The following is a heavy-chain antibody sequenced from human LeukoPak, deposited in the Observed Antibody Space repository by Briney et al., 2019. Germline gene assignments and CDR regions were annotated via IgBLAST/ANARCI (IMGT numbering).Heavy chain of an antibody. Sequence: GGSLRLSCAASGFTFSSHWMHWVRQAPGKGLVWVSRINGAGSSTSYADSVKGRFTVSRDYAKNTLNLQMNSLRAEDTAVYYCARDLFFSDAGYSSGWRAEYFHHWGQGTLVTVSS. CDR1: GFTFSSHW. J-gene: IGHJ1*01. CDR2: INGAGSST. CDR3: ARDLFFSDAGYSSGWRAEYFHH. D-gene: IGHD6-19*01. V-gene: IGHV3-74*01.